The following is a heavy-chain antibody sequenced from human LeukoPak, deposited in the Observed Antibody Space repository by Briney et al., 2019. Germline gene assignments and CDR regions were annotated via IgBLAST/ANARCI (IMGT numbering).Heavy chain of an antibody. CDR1: GFTFSSYA. J-gene: IGHJ4*02. D-gene: IGHD2-15*01. CDR3: ARDPSLRMGIDY. V-gene: IGHV3-30-3*01. CDR2: ISYDGSNK. Sequence: GGSLRLSCAASGFTFSSYAMHWVRQAPGKGLEWVAVISYDGSNKYYADSVKGRFTISRDNSKNSLYLQMNSLRAEDTAVYYCARDPSLRMGIDYWGQGTLVTVSS.